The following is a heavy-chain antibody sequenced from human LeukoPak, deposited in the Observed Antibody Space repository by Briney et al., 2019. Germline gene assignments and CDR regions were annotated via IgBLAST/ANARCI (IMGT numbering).Heavy chain of an antibody. V-gene: IGHV4-34*01. J-gene: IGHJ4*02. D-gene: IGHD5-12*01. CDR2: INHSGST. CDR1: GGSFSGYY. CDR3: ARHSPQWLRSGSYHFDY. Sequence: SETLSLTCAVYGGSFSGYYWSWIRQPPGKGLEWIGEINHSGSTNYNPSLKSRVTISVDTSKNQFSLKLSSVTAADTAVYYCARHSPQWLRSGSYHFDYWGQGTLVTVSS.